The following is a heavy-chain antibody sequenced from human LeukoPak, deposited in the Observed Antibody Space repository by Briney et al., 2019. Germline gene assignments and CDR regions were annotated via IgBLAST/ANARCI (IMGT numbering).Heavy chain of an antibody. V-gene: IGHV3-15*01. J-gene: IGHJ6*02. CDR1: GFTFSDYY. CDR2: IKSKTDGGTT. CDR3: TTDTTWAYYYYYYGMDV. D-gene: IGHD1-1*01. Sequence: PGGSLRLSCAASGFTFSDYYMSWIRQAPGKGLEWVGRIKSKTDGGTTDYAAPVKGRFTISRDDSKNTLYLQMNSLKTEDTAVYYCTTDTTWAYYYYYYGMDVWGQGTTVTVSS.